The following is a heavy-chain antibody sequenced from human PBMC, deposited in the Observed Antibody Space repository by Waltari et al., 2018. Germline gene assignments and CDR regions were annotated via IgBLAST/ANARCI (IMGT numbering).Heavy chain of an antibody. CDR2: IYYSGST. Sequence: QVQLPELSPGLVKPSEILSPTCTVSGCSISSHYWRWTQQPPGKGLEWIGNIYYSGSTNYNPSLKSRVTISVDTSKNQFSLKLSSVTAADTAVYYCARSNVTKDLYDDWGQGTLVTVSS. CDR3: ARSNVTKDLYDD. CDR1: GCSISSHY. D-gene: IGHD2-15*01. V-gene: IGHV4-59*11. J-gene: IGHJ4*02.